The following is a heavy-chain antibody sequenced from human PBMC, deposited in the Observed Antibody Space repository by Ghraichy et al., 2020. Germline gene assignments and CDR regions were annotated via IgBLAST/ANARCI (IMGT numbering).Heavy chain of an antibody. J-gene: IGHJ4*02. V-gene: IGHV5-51*01. Sequence: GESLNISCKASGYSFTNYWIGWVRQMSGRGLEWMGMISSGDSNVKYSPSFQGQVTISADKSINTAYLQWSSLKASDTAMYYCARWPRGAAAQYFDYWGQGTLVTVSS. D-gene: IGHD4/OR15-4a*01. CDR3: ARWPRGAAAQYFDY. CDR2: ISSGDSNV. CDR1: GYSFTNYW.